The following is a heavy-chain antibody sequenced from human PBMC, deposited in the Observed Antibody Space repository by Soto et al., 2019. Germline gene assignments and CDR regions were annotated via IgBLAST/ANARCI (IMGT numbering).Heavy chain of an antibody. D-gene: IGHD5-12*01. Sequence: QLVESGGGLFQAGGSTRLSCLVSGFTVGNFDMAWVRQAPGKGLEWASIIQTGGATYYSDSAQGRFTISRDNSKNTVYRQMNSLRVEDTGVYSCVRVLYDSGVVDFWGQGSLITVS. CDR3: VRVLYDSGVVDF. J-gene: IGHJ4*02. V-gene: IGHV3-53*01. CDR1: GFTVGNFD. CDR2: IQTGGAT.